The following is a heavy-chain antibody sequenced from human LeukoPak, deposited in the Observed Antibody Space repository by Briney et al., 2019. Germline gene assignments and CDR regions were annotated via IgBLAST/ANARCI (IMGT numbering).Heavy chain of an antibody. Sequence: GGSLRLSCAVSGFTFGNYAMTWVRQAPGKGLESVSSISTDGTTYYAHSVKGRFTLSRDNSKNTLHLQMRSLRAEDTAVYFCAKEGDSSGYYVILCFFDYWGQGTLVTVSS. CDR3: AKEGDSSGYYVILCFFDY. CDR1: GFTFGNYA. V-gene: IGHV3-23*01. D-gene: IGHD6-19*01. CDR2: ISTDGTT. J-gene: IGHJ4*02.